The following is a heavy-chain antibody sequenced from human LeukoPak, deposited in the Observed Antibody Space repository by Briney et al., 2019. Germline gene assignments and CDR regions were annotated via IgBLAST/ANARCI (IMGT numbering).Heavy chain of an antibody. CDR3: ARDRGGDYGAEYYFDY. CDR2: IIPIFGTA. CDR1: GGTFNISA. J-gene: IGHJ4*02. D-gene: IGHD4-17*01. V-gene: IGHV1-69*13. Sequence: SVKVSYKTSGGTFNISAITWVRQAPGQGREGMGGIIPIFGTANYAQKFQGRVTITADESKSTDYMELSSLRSEDTAVYYCARDRGGDYGAEYYFDYWGQGTLVTVSS.